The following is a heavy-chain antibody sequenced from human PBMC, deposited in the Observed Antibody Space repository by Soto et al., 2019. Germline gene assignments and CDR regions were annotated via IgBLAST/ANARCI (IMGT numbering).Heavy chain of an antibody. Sequence: GESLKISCKCSGYSFTSYLIGLVRQMPGKGLEWMGIIYPGDSDTRYSPSFQGQVTISADKSISTAYLQWSSLKASDTAMYYCASYYDSSGYHYWGQGTLVTVSS. D-gene: IGHD3-22*01. CDR1: GYSFTSYL. J-gene: IGHJ4*02. V-gene: IGHV5-51*01. CDR2: IYPGDSDT. CDR3: ASYYDSSGYHY.